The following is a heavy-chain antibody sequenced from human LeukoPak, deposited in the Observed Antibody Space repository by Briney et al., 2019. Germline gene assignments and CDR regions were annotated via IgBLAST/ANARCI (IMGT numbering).Heavy chain of an antibody. CDR1: GLTFSSSW. V-gene: IGHV3-7*01. CDR2: INPDGNKK. CDR3: ARGGISRPYYFDS. Sequence: GGSLRLSCAVSGLTFSSSWMDWVRQAPGKGLEWVASINPDGNKKYSADSVKGRFTISRDNAKNSLYLQMNGLRAEDTAVYFCARGGISRPYYFDSWGQGTLVTVSS. J-gene: IGHJ4*02.